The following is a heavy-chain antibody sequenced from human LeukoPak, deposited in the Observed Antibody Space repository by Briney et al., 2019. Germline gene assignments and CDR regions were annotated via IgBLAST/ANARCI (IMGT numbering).Heavy chain of an antibody. V-gene: IGHV1-2*02. D-gene: IGHD1-26*01. CDR2: INPNSGGT. Sequence: ASVKVSCKASGYTFTGYCMHWVRQAPGQGLEWMGWINPNSGGTNYAQKFQGRVTMTRDTSISTAYMELSRLRSDDTAVYYCARGLGSYYPYYYFDYWGQGTLVTVSS. CDR1: GYTFTGYC. CDR3: ARGLGSYYPYYYFDY. J-gene: IGHJ4*02.